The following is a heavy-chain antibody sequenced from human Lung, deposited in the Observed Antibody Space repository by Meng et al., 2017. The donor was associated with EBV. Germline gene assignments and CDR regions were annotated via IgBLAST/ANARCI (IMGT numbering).Heavy chain of an antibody. Sequence: QVELAEAGPRLVYPSGTLSSRCAVSGGSIIIGNWWSCVRQSPGQGLEWIGEINQSGRHNYNPSLKSRVNISVDTSKNPFYLKLSYVPAADTAVYYCARDSPVGGGTPPNCFDPWGQGTLVTVSS. D-gene: IGHD3-16*01. CDR1: GGSIIIGNW. V-gene: IGHV4-4*02. CDR3: ARDSPVGGGTPPNCFDP. J-gene: IGHJ5*02. CDR2: INQSGRH.